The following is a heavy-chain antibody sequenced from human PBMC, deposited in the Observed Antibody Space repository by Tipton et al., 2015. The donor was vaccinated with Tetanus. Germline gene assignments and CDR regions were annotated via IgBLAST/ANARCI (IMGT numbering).Heavy chain of an antibody. CDR2: IYYSGST. D-gene: IGHD5-18*01. Sequence: LRLSCTVSGGSISSSSYYWGWIRQPPGKGLEWIGSIYYSGSTYYNPPLKSRVTISVDTSKNQFSLKLSSVTAADTAVYYCARGYSYGGGWFDPWGQGTLVTVSS. V-gene: IGHV4-39*01. CDR3: ARGYSYGGGWFDP. J-gene: IGHJ5*02. CDR1: GGSISSSSYY.